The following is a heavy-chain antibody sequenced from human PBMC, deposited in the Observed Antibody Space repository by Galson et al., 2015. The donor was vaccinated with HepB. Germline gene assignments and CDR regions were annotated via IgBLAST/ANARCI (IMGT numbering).Heavy chain of an antibody. CDR3: ARDSPRYGDYDY. V-gene: IGHV3-21*01. Sequence: SLRLSCAASGFTFSSYSMNWVRQAPGKGLEWVSSISSSSSYIYYADSVKGRFTISRDNAKNSLYLQMNSLRAEDTAVYYCARDSPRYGDYDYWGQGTLATVSS. CDR2: ISSSSSYI. CDR1: GFTFSSYS. J-gene: IGHJ4*02. D-gene: IGHD4-17*01.